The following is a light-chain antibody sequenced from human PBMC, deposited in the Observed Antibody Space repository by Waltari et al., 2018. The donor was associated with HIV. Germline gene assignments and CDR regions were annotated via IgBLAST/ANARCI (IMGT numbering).Light chain of an antibody. Sequence: DIQMTQSPSTLSASVGDRVTITCRASQSISSWLDWYQQKPGKAPNLLIYKASSLKSGVPARFSGSGSGTEFTLTISSLQPDDFATYYCQQYNSYPYTFGPGTKLEIK. CDR1: QSISSW. CDR2: KAS. J-gene: IGKJ2*01. CDR3: QQYNSYPYT. V-gene: IGKV1-5*03.